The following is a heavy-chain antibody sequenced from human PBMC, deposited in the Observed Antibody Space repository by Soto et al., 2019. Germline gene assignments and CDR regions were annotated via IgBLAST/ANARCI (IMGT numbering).Heavy chain of an antibody. J-gene: IGHJ4*02. CDR1: GFTFSAYW. Sequence: VSVRLSCAVSGFTFSAYWMHWVRQVPGKGLTWVSRISDDGSTATYADSVKGRFIISRDNAKNTLYLEMNTLRADDSGLYYCARGPRVSSTGTGAHWGRGTLVTVSS. CDR3: ARGPRVSSTGTGAH. CDR2: ISDDGSTA. V-gene: IGHV3-74*01. D-gene: IGHD1-1*01.